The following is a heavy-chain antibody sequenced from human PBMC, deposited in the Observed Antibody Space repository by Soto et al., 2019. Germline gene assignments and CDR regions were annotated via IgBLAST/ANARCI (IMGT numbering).Heavy chain of an antibody. Sequence: GFLGVSCAASGFTFSSYSMNWVRQAPGKGLEWVSSISSSSSYIYYADSVKGRFTISRDNAKNSLYLQMNSLRAEDTAVYYCARDQLYYNDISGRPLNAFDVWGQGTMVTVSS. V-gene: IGHV3-21*01. J-gene: IGHJ3*01. CDR2: ISSSSSYI. CDR1: GFTFSSYS. CDR3: ARDQLYYNDISGRPLNAFDV. D-gene: IGHD3-22*01.